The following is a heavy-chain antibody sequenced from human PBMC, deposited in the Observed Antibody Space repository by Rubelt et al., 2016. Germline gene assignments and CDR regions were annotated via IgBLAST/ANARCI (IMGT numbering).Heavy chain of an antibody. V-gene: IGHV3-74*01. J-gene: IGHJ4*02. CDR3: VRGSSGWKGVDY. CDR2: IKYDGSAT. Sequence: GFTLNNYWMNWVRQAPGKGLVWVSEIKYDGSATNYADSVKGRFTIPRDSAMSTLYLQMNSLRVEDTAVYYCVRGSSGWKGVDYWGQGTLVTVSS. CDR1: GFTLNNYW. D-gene: IGHD6-19*01.